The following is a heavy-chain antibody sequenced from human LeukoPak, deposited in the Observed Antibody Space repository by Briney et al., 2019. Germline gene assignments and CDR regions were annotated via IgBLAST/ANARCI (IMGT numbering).Heavy chain of an antibody. V-gene: IGHV3-74*01. Sequence: PGGSLRLSCAASGFTFSSYWMHWVRQAPGKGLVWVSCINSDGSSTSYADSVKGRFTISRDNAKKPLYLQMNRLRAEDTAVYYCATGQGHGMDVWGQGTTVTVSS. J-gene: IGHJ6*02. CDR1: GFTFSSYW. CDR2: INSDGSST. D-gene: IGHD1-14*01. CDR3: ATGQGHGMDV.